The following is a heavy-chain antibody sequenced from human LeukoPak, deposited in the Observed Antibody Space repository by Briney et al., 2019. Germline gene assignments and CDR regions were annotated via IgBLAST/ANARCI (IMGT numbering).Heavy chain of an antibody. D-gene: IGHD1-7*01. V-gene: IGHV4-34*01. CDR2: INHSGST. Sequence: SETLSLTCAVYGGSFSGYYWSWIRQPPGKGLEWTGEINHSGSTNYNPSLKSRVTISVDTSKNQFSLKLSSVTAADTAVYYCAAELRSLIIWGQGTLVTVSS. CDR1: GGSFSGYY. CDR3: AAELRSLII. J-gene: IGHJ4*02.